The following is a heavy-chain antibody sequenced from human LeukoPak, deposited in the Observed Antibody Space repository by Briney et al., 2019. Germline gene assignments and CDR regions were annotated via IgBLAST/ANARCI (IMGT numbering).Heavy chain of an antibody. V-gene: IGHV3-23*01. CDR1: GFTFSNYA. D-gene: IGHD6-19*01. Sequence: GGSLRLSCAASGFTFSNYAMSWVRQAPGKGLEWVSGISGIGRTTYYADSVKGRFTISRDNSKNTLYLQMNSLRAEDTAVYYCAKASTSGWFPFDYWGQETLVTVSS. CDR3: AKASTSGWFPFDY. CDR2: ISGIGRTT. J-gene: IGHJ4*02.